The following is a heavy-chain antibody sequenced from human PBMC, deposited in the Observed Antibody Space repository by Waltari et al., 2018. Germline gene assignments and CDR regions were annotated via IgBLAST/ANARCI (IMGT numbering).Heavy chain of an antibody. V-gene: IGHV4-59*08. Sequence: QVQLQESGPGLVKPSETLSLTCTVSGGSISSYYWSWIRQHPGKGLEWIGYIYYSGSTNANPSLKSRFTISVDTSKNQFSLKLSSVTAADTAVYYCARRFFYYDSSGYHDAFDIWGQGTMVTVSS. CDR2: IYYSGST. J-gene: IGHJ3*02. D-gene: IGHD3-22*01. CDR3: ARRFFYYDSSGYHDAFDI. CDR1: GGSISSYY.